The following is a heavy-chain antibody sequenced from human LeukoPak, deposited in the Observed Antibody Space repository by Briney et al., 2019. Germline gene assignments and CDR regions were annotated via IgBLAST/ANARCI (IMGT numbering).Heavy chain of an antibody. Sequence: SVKVSCKASGGTFSSYAISWVRQAPGQGLGWMGGIIPIFGTANYAQKFQGRVTITADESTSTAYMELSSLRSEDTAVYYCARDRRYYYDSSGQIDYWGQGTLVTVSS. D-gene: IGHD3-22*01. CDR1: GGTFSSYA. J-gene: IGHJ4*02. V-gene: IGHV1-69*13. CDR3: ARDRRYYYDSSGQIDY. CDR2: IIPIFGTA.